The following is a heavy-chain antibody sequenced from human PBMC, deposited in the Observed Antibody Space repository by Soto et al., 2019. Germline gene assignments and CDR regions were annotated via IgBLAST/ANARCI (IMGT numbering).Heavy chain of an antibody. V-gene: IGHV3-30*18. CDR3: AKGGWYTSSSRSDC. Sequence: QVQLVESGGGVVQPGTSLRLSCSASGFTLSGVDMHWVRQAPGKGLEWVAVMSYDGRNQYYADSVKGRSTVSSDSSKSTLYLQMNSLRTEDAAVYYCAKGGWYTSSSRSDCWGQGTLVTVSS. D-gene: IGHD6-6*01. J-gene: IGHJ4*02. CDR2: MSYDGRNQ. CDR1: GFTLSGVD.